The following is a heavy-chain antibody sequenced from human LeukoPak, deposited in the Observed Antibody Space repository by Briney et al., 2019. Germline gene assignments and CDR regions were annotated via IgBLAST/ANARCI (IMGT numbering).Heavy chain of an antibody. CDR3: ARGDFGSGYSH. V-gene: IGHV4-34*01. CDR2: INHSGST. CDR1: GGSFSGYY. J-gene: IGHJ4*02. D-gene: IGHD3-3*01. Sequence: PSETLSLTCAVYGGSFSGYYWSWIRQPPGKGLEWIGEINHSGSTNYNPSLKSRVTISVDTSKNQFSLKLSSMTAADTAVYYCARGDFGSGYSHWGQGTLVTVSS.